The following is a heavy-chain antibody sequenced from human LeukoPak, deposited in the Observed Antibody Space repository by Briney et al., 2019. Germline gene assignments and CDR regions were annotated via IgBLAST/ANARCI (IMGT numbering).Heavy chain of an antibody. CDR2: INHSGST. CDR1: GGSFSGYY. V-gene: IGHV4-34*01. D-gene: IGHD3-10*01. J-gene: IGHJ4*02. CDR3: ARQLWFGEFHFDY. Sequence: PSETLSLTCAVYGGSFSGYYWSWIRQPPGKGLEWIGEINHSGSTNYNPSLKSRDTISVDTSKNQFSLKLSSVTAADTAVYYCARQLWFGEFHFDYWGQGTLVTVSS.